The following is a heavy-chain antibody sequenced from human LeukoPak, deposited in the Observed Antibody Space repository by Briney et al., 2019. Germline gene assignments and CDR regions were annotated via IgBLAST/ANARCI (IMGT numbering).Heavy chain of an antibody. Sequence: SETLSLTCTVSGGSLSSSRYCWGWIRQPPGRGLGWIGSIYYSGSTYYNPSLKSRVTISVDTSKNQFSLKLRPMTAAETAVYYCARARRGAAGTRGFDYWGQGTLVTVSS. D-gene: IGHD6-13*01. CDR1: GGSLSSSRYC. J-gene: IGHJ4*02. V-gene: IGHV4-39*07. CDR2: IYYSGST. CDR3: ARARRGAAGTRGFDY.